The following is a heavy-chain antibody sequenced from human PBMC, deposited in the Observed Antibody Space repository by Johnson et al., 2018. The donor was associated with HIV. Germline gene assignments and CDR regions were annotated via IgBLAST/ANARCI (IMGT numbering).Heavy chain of an antibody. V-gene: IGHV3-7*01. CDR3: AKDLVVTAPGAVDI. CDR2: IKQDGSEK. D-gene: IGHD2-21*02. Sequence: MLLVESGGGVVQPGGSLRLSCAASGFTFSSYWMSWVRQAPGKGLEWVANIKQDGSEKYYVDSVKGRFTISRDNAKNSLYLQMSSLSAEDTAVYYCAKDLVVTAPGAVDIWGQGTMVTVSS. CDR1: GFTFSSYW. J-gene: IGHJ3*02.